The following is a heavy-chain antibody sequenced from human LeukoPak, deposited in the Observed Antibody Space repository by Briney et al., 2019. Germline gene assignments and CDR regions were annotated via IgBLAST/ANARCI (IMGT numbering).Heavy chain of an antibody. Sequence: SQTLSLTCAISGDSVSSNSAAWNWIRQSPSRGLEWLGRTYYRSKWYNDYAVSVKSRITINPDTSKNQFSLQLNSVTPEDTAVYYCARVKIRHYPERVEYFDYWGQGTLVTVSS. CDR1: GDSVSSNSAA. J-gene: IGHJ4*02. CDR3: ARVKIRHYPERVEYFDY. CDR2: TYYRSKWYN. V-gene: IGHV6-1*01. D-gene: IGHD5-24*01.